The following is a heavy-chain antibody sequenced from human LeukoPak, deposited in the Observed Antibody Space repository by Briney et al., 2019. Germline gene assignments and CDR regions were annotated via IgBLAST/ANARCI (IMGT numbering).Heavy chain of an antibody. CDR1: GVTSNY. CDR3: AGGGEAARSLHY. Sequence: GGSLRLSCAASGVTSNYFTWVRQAPGQGLEWVSVIYNGSTTYYADSVKGRFTISRDNSKSTLFVYLQMNSLRTDDTAVYYCAGGGEAARSLHYWGQGTLVTVSS. J-gene: IGHJ4*02. V-gene: IGHV3-66*02. D-gene: IGHD6-6*01. CDR2: IYNGSTT.